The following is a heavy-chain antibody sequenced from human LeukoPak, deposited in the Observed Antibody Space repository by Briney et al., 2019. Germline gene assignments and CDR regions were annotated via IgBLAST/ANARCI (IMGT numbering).Heavy chain of an antibody. CDR1: GFTVSSNY. Sequence: GGSLRLSCAASGFTVSSNYMTWVRQAPGKGLEWISVIYSGGSTYYADSVKGRFTISRDNSKNTLYLQMDSLRAEDTAMYYCARDIYSSSWYAYGSFDLWGQGTLVTVSS. CDR2: IYSGGST. V-gene: IGHV3-53*01. D-gene: IGHD6-13*01. J-gene: IGHJ5*02. CDR3: ARDIYSSSWYAYGSFDL.